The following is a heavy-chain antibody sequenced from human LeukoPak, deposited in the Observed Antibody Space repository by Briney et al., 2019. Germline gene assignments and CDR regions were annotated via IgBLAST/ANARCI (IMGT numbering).Heavy chain of an antibody. D-gene: IGHD6-19*01. Sequence: SETLSLTCAVYGGSFSGYYWSWIRQPPGKGLEWIGEINHSGSTNYNPSLKSRVTISVDTSKNQFSLKLSSVTAADTAVYYCASGGKYSSGWYGAFDIWGQGTMVTVSS. V-gene: IGHV4-34*01. CDR3: ASGGKYSSGWYGAFDI. CDR2: INHSGST. CDR1: GGSFSGYY. J-gene: IGHJ3*02.